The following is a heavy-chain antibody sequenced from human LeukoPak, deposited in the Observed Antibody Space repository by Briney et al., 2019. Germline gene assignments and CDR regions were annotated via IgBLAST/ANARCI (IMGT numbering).Heavy chain of an antibody. CDR3: ARGDSYGRLDY. V-gene: IGHV3-30*03. J-gene: IGHJ4*02. CDR2: ISYDGSNK. D-gene: IGHD5-18*01. Sequence: PGGSLRLSCAAWGFTFRSYGMHGVRQAPGKGLEWVAVISYDGSNKYYADSVKGPFTISRDNSKNTLYLQMNSLRAEDTAVYYCARGDSYGRLDYWGQGTLVTVSS. CDR1: GFTFRSYG.